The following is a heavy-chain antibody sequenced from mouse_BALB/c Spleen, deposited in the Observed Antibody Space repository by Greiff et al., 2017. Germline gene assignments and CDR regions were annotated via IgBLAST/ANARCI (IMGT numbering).Heavy chain of an antibody. CDR3: ARWDLDWEFAY. V-gene: IGHV1-9*01. CDR1: GYTFSSYW. Sequence: VKLMESGAELMKPGASVKISCKATGYTFSSYWIEWVKQRPGHGLEWIGEILPGSGSTNYNEKFKGKATFTADTSSNTAYMQLSSLTSEDSAVYYCARWDLDWEFAYWGQGTLVTVSA. CDR2: ILPGSGST. D-gene: IGHD4-1*01. J-gene: IGHJ3*01.